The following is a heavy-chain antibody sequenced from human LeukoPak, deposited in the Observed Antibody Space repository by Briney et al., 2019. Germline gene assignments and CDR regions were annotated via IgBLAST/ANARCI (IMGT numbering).Heavy chain of an antibody. CDR3: AGDRATSYFDY. D-gene: IGHD1-26*01. V-gene: IGHV3-53*01. J-gene: IGHJ4*02. CDR2: IYSGGST. CDR1: GFTVSSNY. Sequence: PGGSLRLSCAASGFTVSSNYMSWVRQAPGKGLEWVSVIYSGGSTYYADSVKGRFTISRDNSKNTLYLQMNSLRAEDTAVSYCAGDRATSYFDYWGQGALVTISS.